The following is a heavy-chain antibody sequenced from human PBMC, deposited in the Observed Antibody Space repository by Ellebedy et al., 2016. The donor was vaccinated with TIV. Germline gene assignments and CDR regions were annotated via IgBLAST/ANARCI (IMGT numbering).Heavy chain of an antibody. V-gene: IGHV3-74*01. D-gene: IGHD2-8*01. CDR2: VNRDGTST. CDR3: ARDRQYTINFDS. CDR1: GFTFSDYW. Sequence: GESLKISCAASGFTFSDYWIHSVRQAPGKGLVWVSRVNRDGTSTNYADSVKGRFTISRDNAKNTLYLQMNSLRAEDTAVYYCARDRQYTINFDSWGQGTLVTVSS. J-gene: IGHJ4*02.